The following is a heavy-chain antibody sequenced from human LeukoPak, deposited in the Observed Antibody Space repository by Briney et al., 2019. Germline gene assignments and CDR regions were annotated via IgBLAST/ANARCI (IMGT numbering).Heavy chain of an antibody. D-gene: IGHD6-13*01. J-gene: IGHJ6*03. CDR2: LYHPDST. CDR3: ARQHDSYFYYYLDL. V-gene: IGHV4-38-2*01. Sequence: PSETLSLTCGVSGYPINNAYYWVWIRQPPGKGLEWIGSLYHPDSTYYNPSLKSRVTMSVDTSRNQFSLRLSFVTAADTAVYYCARQHDSYFYYYLDLWGTGTTVTVSS. CDR1: GYPINNAYY.